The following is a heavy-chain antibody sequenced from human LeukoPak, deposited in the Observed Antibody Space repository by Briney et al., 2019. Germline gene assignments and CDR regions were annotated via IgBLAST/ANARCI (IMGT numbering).Heavy chain of an antibody. CDR1: GFTVSSNS. J-gene: IGHJ1*01. Sequence: GGSLRLSCADSGFTVSSNSMSWVRQAPGKGLEWVSIIYSGGNTFHADSVKARFSISRDESTDTMYLQMNSLRVEDTAVYYCARGSEYFHHWGQGTLVTVSS. CDR2: IYSGGNT. V-gene: IGHV3-66*01. CDR3: ARGSEYFHH.